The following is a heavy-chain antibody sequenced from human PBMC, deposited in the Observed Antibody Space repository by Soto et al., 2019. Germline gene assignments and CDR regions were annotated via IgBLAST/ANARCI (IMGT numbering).Heavy chain of an antibody. CDR1: GGYIGGGDYS. CDR2: IYNSGST. CDR3: ATYRKFFQI. Sequence: LSLPGAGSGGYIGGGDYSWIWIRQPPGKGLEWIGFIYNSGSTYYNSSLKSRVTISVDRSKNHFFLNLTSVTAADTAVYYCATYRKFFQISGHGTKVTVSS. J-gene: IGHJ3*02. V-gene: IGHV4-30-2*01.